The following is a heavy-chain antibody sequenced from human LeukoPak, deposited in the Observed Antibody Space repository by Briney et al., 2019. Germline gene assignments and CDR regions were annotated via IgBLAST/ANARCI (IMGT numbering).Heavy chain of an antibody. J-gene: IGHJ5*02. Sequence: SETLSLTCAVYGGSFSGYYWSWIRQPPGKGLEWIGEINHSGSTNYNPSLKSRVTISVDTSKNQFSLKLSSVTAADTAVYYCARGWVSSSWYLRWFDPWAREPWSPSPQ. CDR3: ARGWVSSSWYLRWFDP. V-gene: IGHV4-34*01. CDR2: INHSGST. D-gene: IGHD6-13*01. CDR1: GGSFSGYY.